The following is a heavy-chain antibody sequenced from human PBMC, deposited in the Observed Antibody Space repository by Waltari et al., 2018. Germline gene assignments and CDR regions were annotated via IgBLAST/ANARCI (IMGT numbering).Heavy chain of an antibody. J-gene: IGHJ6*02. CDR1: GFTFSDYY. CDR2: ISSSGSTI. CDR3: ARERYFDQDYGLDV. V-gene: IGHV3-11*01. Sequence: QVQLVESGGGLVKPGGSLRLSCAASGFTFSDYYLRWIRQAPGKGLEWVSYISSSGSTIYYADSVKGRFTISRDNAKNSLYLQMSSLRAEDTAVYYCARERYFDQDYGLDVWGQGTTVTVSS. D-gene: IGHD3-9*01.